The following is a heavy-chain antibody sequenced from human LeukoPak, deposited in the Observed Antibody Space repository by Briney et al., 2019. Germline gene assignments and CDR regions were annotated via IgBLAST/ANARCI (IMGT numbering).Heavy chain of an antibody. Sequence: AGGSLRLSCAASGFTVNSKFMTWVRQAPGKRLEWVSVVQSVGTTYYADSVKGRFTISRDNSKNTLYLQMNSLRAEDTAVYYSVRGRVDLSYFDDWGQGTLVTVSS. J-gene: IGHJ4*02. CDR2: VQSVGTT. CDR1: GFTVNSKF. CDR3: VRGRVDLSYFDD. V-gene: IGHV3-66*01. D-gene: IGHD2-15*01.